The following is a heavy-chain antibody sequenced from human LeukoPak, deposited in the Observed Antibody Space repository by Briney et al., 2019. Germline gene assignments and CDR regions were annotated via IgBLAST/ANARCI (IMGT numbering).Heavy chain of an antibody. J-gene: IGHJ4*02. CDR1: GFTFSSYA. V-gene: IGHV3-23*01. Sequence: PGGSLRLSCAASGFTFSSYAMSWVRQAPGKGLDGVSDISGSGGSTYYADSVKGRFTISRDNSKNTLYLQMNSLRAEDTAVYYCAKNLDTASESYWGQGTLVTVSS. D-gene: IGHD1-14*01. CDR3: AKNLDTASESY. CDR2: ISGSGGST.